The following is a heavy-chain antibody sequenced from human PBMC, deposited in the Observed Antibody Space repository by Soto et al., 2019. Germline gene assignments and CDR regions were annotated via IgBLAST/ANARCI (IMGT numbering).Heavy chain of an antibody. CDR2: INPNSGGT. CDR3: ARGARYSSSSGGNY. D-gene: IGHD6-6*01. Sequence: GASVKVSCKASGYTFTGYYMHWVRQAPGQGLEWMGWINPNSGGTNYAQKFQGRVTMTRDTSISTAYMELSRLRFDDTAVYYCARGARYSSSSGGNYWGQGTRVTVSS. CDR1: GYTFTGYY. V-gene: IGHV1-2*02. J-gene: IGHJ4*02.